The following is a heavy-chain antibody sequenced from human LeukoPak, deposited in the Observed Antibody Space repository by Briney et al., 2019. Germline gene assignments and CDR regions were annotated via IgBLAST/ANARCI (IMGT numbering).Heavy chain of an antibody. CDR2: IKYDGSEK. CDR3: GRIRGDRHSSGWSDSFDI. CDR1: GFTFSSYR. J-gene: IGHJ3*02. V-gene: IGHV3-7*03. D-gene: IGHD6-19*01. Sequence: GGSLRLSCAVSGFTFSSYRMTWVRQAPGKGLEWVANIKYDGSEKYYVDSVKGRFTISRDNAKNSLYLQMNSLRAEDTALYYCGRIRGDRHSSGWSDSFDIWGQGTMVTVSS.